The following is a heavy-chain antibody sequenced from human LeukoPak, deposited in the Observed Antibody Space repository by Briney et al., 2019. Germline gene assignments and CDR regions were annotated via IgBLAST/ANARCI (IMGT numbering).Heavy chain of an antibody. CDR2: IYYSGST. V-gene: IGHV4-59*01. CDR1: GGSFSGYY. J-gene: IGHJ5*02. CDR3: ARAAYYDFWSGSGWFDP. D-gene: IGHD3-3*01. Sequence: ETSETLSLTCAVYGGSFSGYYWSWIRQPPGKGLEWIGYIYYSGSTNYNPSLKSRVTISVDTSKNQFSLKLSSVTAADTAVYYCARAAYYDFWSGSGWFDPWSQGTLVTVSS.